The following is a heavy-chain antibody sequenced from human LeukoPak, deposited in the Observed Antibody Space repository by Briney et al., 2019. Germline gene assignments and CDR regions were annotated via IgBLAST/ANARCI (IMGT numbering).Heavy chain of an antibody. CDR1: GFTFSSYS. CDR3: ASSYGSGSCFMY. D-gene: IGHD3-10*01. J-gene: IGHJ4*02. CDR2: ITSTGSYT. Sequence: GGSLRLSCAASGFTFSSYSMNWVRQAPGKGLEWVSSITSTGSYTFYADSVKGRFTISRDNSKNTLYLQMNSLRAEDTAVYYCASSYGSGSCFMYWGQGTLVTVSS. V-gene: IGHV3-21*01.